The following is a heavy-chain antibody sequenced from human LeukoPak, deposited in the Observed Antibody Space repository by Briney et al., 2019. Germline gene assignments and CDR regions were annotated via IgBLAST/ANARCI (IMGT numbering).Heavy chain of an antibody. Sequence: WVRQAPGKGLEWIGSIYYSGSTYYNPSLKSRVTISVDTSKNQFSLKLSSVTAADTAVYYCARPLAAEFDYWGQGTLVTVSS. D-gene: IGHD6-13*01. V-gene: IGHV4-39*01. CDR2: IYYSGST. J-gene: IGHJ4*02. CDR3: ARPLAAEFDY.